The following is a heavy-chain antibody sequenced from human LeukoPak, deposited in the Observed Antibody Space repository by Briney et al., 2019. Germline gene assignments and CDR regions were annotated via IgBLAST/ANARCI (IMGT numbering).Heavy chain of an antibody. CDR3: TTYYYDSSAHYVGAFDI. D-gene: IGHD3-22*01. CDR2: IKSKTDGGTP. Sequence: PGESLRLSCAASGFTLSNAWMSWVRQAPGKGLEWVGRIKSKTDGGTPDYAAPVKGRFIISRDDSKNTLFLQMNSLKTEDTAVYYCTTYYYDSSAHYVGAFDIWGQGTMVTVSS. CDR1: GFTLSNAW. V-gene: IGHV3-15*01. J-gene: IGHJ3*02.